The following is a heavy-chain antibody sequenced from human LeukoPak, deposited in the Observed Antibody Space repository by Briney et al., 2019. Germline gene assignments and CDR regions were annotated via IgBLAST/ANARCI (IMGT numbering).Heavy chain of an antibody. D-gene: IGHD5-12*01. J-gene: IGHJ4*02. CDR1: GDSIRSDS. V-gene: IGHV4-4*09. Sequence: TSETLSLTCSVSGDSIRSDSWSWIRQFPGGGREWIGYIFTSGSSNYNPSLRSRVTISGDKSRNQFSLKLNSLPAADTAVYYCARGNIVATILGGLHGTTAFDFWGQGILVTVSS. CDR3: ARGNIVATILGGLHGTTAFDF. CDR2: IFTSGSS.